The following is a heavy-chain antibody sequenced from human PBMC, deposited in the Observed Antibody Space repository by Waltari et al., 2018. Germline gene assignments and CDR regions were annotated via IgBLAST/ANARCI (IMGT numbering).Heavy chain of an antibody. J-gene: IGHJ4*02. CDR1: GFTFTNYA. D-gene: IGHD3-10*01. Sequence: EAQLLESGGGFVQPVGSLRLSCAASGFTFTNYAMTWVRQAPGKCLEWVSSISGIGASTFYADSVKGRFFISRDNSKDTLYLRMNSLRSEDTAVYYCARRLWFGESLFDDWGQGTLVTVSS. CDR3: ARRLWFGESLFDD. CDR2: ISGIGAST. V-gene: IGHV3-23*01.